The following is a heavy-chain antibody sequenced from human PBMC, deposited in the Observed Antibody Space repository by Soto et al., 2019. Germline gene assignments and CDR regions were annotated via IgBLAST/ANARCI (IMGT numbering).Heavy chain of an antibody. J-gene: IGHJ3*02. CDR1: GYAFTSYG. V-gene: IGHV1-18*01. CDR2: ISAYNGNT. Sequence: ASVKVSCKASGYAFTSYGISWVRQAPGQGLEWMGWISAYNGNTNYAQKLQGRVTVTTDTSTSTAYMELRSLRSDNTAVYYCARAPSRYYGSGSTIWGQGTIVT. D-gene: IGHD3-10*01. CDR3: ARAPSRYYGSGSTI.